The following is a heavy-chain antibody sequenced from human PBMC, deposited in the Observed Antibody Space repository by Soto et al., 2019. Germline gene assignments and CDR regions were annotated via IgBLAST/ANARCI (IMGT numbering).Heavy chain of an antibody. V-gene: IGHV1-69*12. CDR1: GGTFSSYA. CDR3: ARQGPLLVAATPYYYYYGMDV. J-gene: IGHJ6*02. CDR2: IIPIFGTA. D-gene: IGHD2-15*01. Sequence: QVQLVQSGAEVKKPGSSVKVSCKASGGTFSSYAISWVRQAPGQGLEWMGGIIPIFGTANYAQKFQGRVTITADESTSTAYMELSRLRSEDTAVYYCARQGPLLVAATPYYYYYGMDVWGQGTTVTVSS.